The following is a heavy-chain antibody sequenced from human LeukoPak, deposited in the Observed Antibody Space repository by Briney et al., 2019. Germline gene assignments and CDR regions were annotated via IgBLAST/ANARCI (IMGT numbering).Heavy chain of an antibody. Sequence: SVKVSCKASGGTFSSYAISWVRQAPGQGLEWMGGIIPIFGAANYAQKFQGRVTITADESTSTAYMELSSLRSEDTAVYYCARGPDEYSDPEMVWFDPWGQGTLVTVSS. V-gene: IGHV1-69*13. CDR1: GGTFSSYA. CDR3: ARGPDEYSDPEMVWFDP. J-gene: IGHJ5*02. CDR2: IIPIFGAA. D-gene: IGHD1-26*01.